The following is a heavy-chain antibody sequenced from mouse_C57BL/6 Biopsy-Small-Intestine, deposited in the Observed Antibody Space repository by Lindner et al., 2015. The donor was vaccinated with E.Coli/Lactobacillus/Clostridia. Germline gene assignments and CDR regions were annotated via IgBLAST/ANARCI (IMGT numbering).Heavy chain of an antibody. Sequence: VQLQESGPELVKPGASVKISCKASGYSFTDYNMNWVKQSNGKSLEWIGVINPNYGTTSYNQKFKGKATLTVDQSSSTAYMQLNSLTPEDSAVYYCYHYYGSSYDAMDYWGQGTSVTVSS. D-gene: IGHD1-1*01. V-gene: IGHV1-39*01. CDR2: INPNYGTT. CDR3: YHYYGSSYDAMDY. CDR1: GYSFTDYN. J-gene: IGHJ4*01.